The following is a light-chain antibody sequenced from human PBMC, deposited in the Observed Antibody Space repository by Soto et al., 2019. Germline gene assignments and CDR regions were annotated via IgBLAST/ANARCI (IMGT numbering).Light chain of an antibody. J-gene: IGKJ5*01. Sequence: EIVLTQSPATLSLSPGERATLSCRASQSVSSYLAWYQQKPGQAPRLPIYDASNRATGIPARFSGSGSGTDFTLTITSLEPEDFGVYYCHQRSNWPITFGQGTRLEIK. CDR3: HQRSNWPIT. CDR2: DAS. CDR1: QSVSSY. V-gene: IGKV3-11*01.